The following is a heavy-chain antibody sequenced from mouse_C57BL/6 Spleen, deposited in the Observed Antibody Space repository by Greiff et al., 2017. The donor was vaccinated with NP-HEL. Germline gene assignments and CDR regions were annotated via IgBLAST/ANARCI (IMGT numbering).Heavy chain of an antibody. CDR3: ASPLYYGSSYGYFDV. D-gene: IGHD1-1*01. J-gene: IGHJ1*03. V-gene: IGHV1-81*01. Sequence: VQLQQSGAELARPGASVKLSCKASGYTFTSYGISWVKQRTGQGLEWIGEIYPRSGNTYYNEKFKGKATLTADKSSSTAYMELRSLTSEDSAVYFCASPLYYGSSYGYFDVWGTGTTVTVSS. CDR1: GYTFTSYG. CDR2: IYPRSGNT.